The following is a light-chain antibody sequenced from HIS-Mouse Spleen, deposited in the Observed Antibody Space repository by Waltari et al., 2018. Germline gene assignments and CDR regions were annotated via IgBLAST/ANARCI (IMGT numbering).Light chain of an antibody. CDR1: SSDVGGYNY. CDR3: CSYAGSYTDV. V-gene: IGLV2-11*01. J-gene: IGLJ1*01. CDR2: DVS. Sequence: QSALTQPRSVSGSPGQSVTISCTGTSSDVGGYNYVSWYQQPPGKAPKLMIYDVSKRPSGVHDRFSGSKSGNTASLTISGRQDEDEADYYCCSYAGSYTDVFGTGTKVTVL.